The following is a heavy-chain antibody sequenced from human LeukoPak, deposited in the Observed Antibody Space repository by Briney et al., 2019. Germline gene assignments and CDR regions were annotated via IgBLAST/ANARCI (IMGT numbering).Heavy chain of an antibody. CDR2: ISAYNGNT. V-gene: IGHV1-18*01. CDR1: GYTFTSYG. CDR3: SVVVAAPNEDDYFDY. D-gene: IGHD2-15*01. J-gene: IGHJ4*02. Sequence: GASVKVSCKASGYTFTSYGISWVRQAPGQGLEWMEWISAYNGNTNYAQKLQGRVTMTTDTSTSTAYMELRSLRSDDTAVYYCSVVVAAPNEDDYFDYWGQGTLVTVSS.